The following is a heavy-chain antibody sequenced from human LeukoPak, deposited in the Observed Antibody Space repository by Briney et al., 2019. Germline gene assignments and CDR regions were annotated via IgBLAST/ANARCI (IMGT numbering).Heavy chain of an antibody. CDR3: ARGRRDGYNLGY. CDR1: GFIFSRYG. D-gene: IGHD5-24*01. J-gene: IGHJ4*02. V-gene: IGHV3-33*01. CDR2: IWDDGSNK. Sequence: GGSLRLSCEASGFIFSRYGMHWVRQAPGKGLERVAVIWDDGSNKFYGDSVKGRFTISRDISKNTLSLQMNSLRAEDTAVYYCARGRRDGYNLGYWGQGTLVAVSS.